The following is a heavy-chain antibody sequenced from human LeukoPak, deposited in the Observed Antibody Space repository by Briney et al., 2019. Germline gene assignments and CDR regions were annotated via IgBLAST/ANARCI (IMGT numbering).Heavy chain of an antibody. CDR3: ARAWSGILAYDAFDI. CDR1: GGALSSSA. CDR2: IIPIYDSA. J-gene: IGHJ3*02. D-gene: IGHD3-3*01. V-gene: IGHV1-69*05. Sequence: ASVKVSCKASGGALSSSAVSWLRLAPGQGLEWVGGIIPIYDSADYAQRFQGRVKISTDESTSTLFLELSSLTPEDTAVYYCARAWSGILAYDAFDIWGQGTMIIVSS.